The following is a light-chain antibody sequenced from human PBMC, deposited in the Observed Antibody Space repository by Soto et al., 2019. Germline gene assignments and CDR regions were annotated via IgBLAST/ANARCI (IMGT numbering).Light chain of an antibody. CDR3: QQYNNWPPT. V-gene: IGKV3-15*01. Sequence: EIVMTQSPATLSVSPGERATLSCRASQSLRSNLAWYQQKPGQAPRLLIYGASTRATGIPARFSGSGSGTEFTLTISSLQSEDFAVYCCQQYNNWPPTFGQGTRLEIK. CDR2: GAS. CDR1: QSLRSN. J-gene: IGKJ5*01.